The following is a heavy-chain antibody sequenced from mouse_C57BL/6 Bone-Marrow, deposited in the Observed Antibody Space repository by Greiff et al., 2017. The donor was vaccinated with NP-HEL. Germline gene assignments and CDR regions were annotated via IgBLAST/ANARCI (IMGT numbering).Heavy chain of an antibody. CDR2: INYDGSST. J-gene: IGHJ4*01. CDR3: ARETRLRRRTYAIDY. CDR1: GFTFSDYY. V-gene: IGHV5-16*01. Sequence: EVKLVESEGGLVQPGSSMKLSCTASGFTFSDYYMAWVRQVPEKGLEWVANINYDGSSTYYLDSLKSRFIISRDNAKNILYLQMSSLKSEDTATYYCARETRLRRRTYAIDYGGQGPSVTVTS. D-gene: IGHD2-4*01.